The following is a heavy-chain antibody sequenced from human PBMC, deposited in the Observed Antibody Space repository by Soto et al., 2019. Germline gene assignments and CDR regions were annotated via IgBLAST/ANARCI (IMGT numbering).Heavy chain of an antibody. D-gene: IGHD6-13*01. Sequence: QVQIVQSGAEEKKPGASVKVSCKASGYTFTSYAMHWVRQAPGQRREWMGGINAGNGNTKYSQKFQGRVTISRDTAASTAYMELSSLRSEDTAEYYCARDVAAADYGGQGTLVTVSS. V-gene: IGHV1-3*05. CDR2: INAGNGNT. J-gene: IGHJ4*02. CDR1: GYTFTSYA. CDR3: ARDVAAADY.